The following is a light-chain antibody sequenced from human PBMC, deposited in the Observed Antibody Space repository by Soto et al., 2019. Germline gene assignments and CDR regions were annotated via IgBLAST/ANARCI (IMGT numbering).Light chain of an antibody. CDR1: QSISSRH. J-gene: IGKJ1*01. Sequence: EIVLTQSPGTLSLSPGERATLSCRASQSISSRHLAWYQQKPGQAPRLLIYAASTRATDIPDRFSGSGSGTDFTLTISRLEPEDSAVYHCQQYGSSPTTFGQGTKVDIK. CDR3: QQYGSSPTT. CDR2: AAS. V-gene: IGKV3-20*01.